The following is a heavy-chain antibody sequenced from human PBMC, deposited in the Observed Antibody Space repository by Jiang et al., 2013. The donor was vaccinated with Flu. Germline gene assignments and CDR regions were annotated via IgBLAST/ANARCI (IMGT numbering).Heavy chain of an antibody. CDR1: GFTFSNHE. CDR3: ARGMDYYDSSGYYHDALDI. V-gene: IGHV3-48*03. D-gene: IGHD3-22*01. Sequence: SGFTFSNHEMNWVRQAPGKDWSGFHILVWCGTVYYGDSVKGRFTISRDNAKNSLYLQMNSLRVEDTAVYYCARGMDYYDSSGYYHDALDIWGQGTMITVSS. CDR2: LVWCGTV. J-gene: IGHJ3*02.